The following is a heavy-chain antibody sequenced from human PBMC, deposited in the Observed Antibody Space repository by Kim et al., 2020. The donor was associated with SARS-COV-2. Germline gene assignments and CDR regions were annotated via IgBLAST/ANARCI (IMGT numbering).Heavy chain of an antibody. J-gene: IGHJ3*02. V-gene: IGHV3-21*01. CDR3: ARRPSSRYYYDSSGYSDAFDI. CDR2: ISSSSSYI. CDR1: GFTFSSYS. D-gene: IGHD3-22*01. Sequence: GGSLRLSCAASGFTFSSYSMNWVRQAPGKGLEWVSSISSSSSYIYYADSVKGRFTISRDNAKNSLYLQMNSLRAEDTAVYYCARRPSSRYYYDSSGYSDAFDIWGQGTMVTVSS.